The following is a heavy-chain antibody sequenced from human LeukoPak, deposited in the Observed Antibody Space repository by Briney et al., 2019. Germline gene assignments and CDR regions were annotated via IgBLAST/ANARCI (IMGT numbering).Heavy chain of an antibody. J-gene: IGHJ6*03. D-gene: IGHD3-10*01. Sequence: PGGSLRLSCAASGFTFSSYGMHWVRQAPGKGLEWVAFIRYDGSNKYYADSVKGRFTISRDNSKNTLYLQMNSLRDEDTAVFYCAKDDSRSREVFPYYYGSGRLQYMDVWGKGTTVIISS. V-gene: IGHV3-30*02. CDR2: IRYDGSNK. CDR1: GFTFSSYG. CDR3: AKDDSRSREVFPYYYGSGRLQYMDV.